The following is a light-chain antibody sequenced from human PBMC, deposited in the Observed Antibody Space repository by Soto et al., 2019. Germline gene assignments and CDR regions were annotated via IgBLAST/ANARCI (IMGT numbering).Light chain of an antibody. V-gene: IGLV2-14*01. Sequence: QSALTQPASVSGSPGQSITISCTGTSSDVGGYSFVSWYQQHPGKAPKLMIYDVTNRPSGVSNRFSGSKSGNTGSLTISGLQAEDEADYYCSSYTSSSTLVFGGGTKLTVL. CDR2: DVT. CDR1: SSDVGGYSF. CDR3: SSYTSSSTLV. J-gene: IGLJ2*01.